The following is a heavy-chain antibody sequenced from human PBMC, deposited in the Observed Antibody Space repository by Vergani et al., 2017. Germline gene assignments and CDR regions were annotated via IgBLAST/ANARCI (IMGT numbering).Heavy chain of an antibody. CDR2: IFSNDEK. CDR3: ARVTXYYDSSGYYYAPPYLDY. J-gene: IGHJ4*02. V-gene: IGHV2-26*01. CDR1: GFSLSNARMG. D-gene: IGHD3-22*01. Sequence: QVTLKESGPVLVKPTETLTLTCTVSGFSLSNARMGVSWIRQPPGKALEWLAHIFSNDEKSYSTSLKSRLTISKDTSKSQVVLTMTNMDPVDTATYYCARVTXYYDSSGYYYAPPYLDYWGQGTLVTVSS.